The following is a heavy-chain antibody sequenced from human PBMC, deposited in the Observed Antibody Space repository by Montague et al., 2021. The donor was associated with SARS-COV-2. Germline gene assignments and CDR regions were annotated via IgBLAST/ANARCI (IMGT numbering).Heavy chain of an antibody. V-gene: IGHV6-1*01. CDR2: TYYRSKWYN. J-gene: IGHJ5*02. CDR3: ARDDPYCTNGVCYTGNWFDP. CDR1: GDSVSSNSAA. Sequence: CAISGDSVSSNSAAWNWIRQSPSRGLEWLGRTYYRSKWYNDYAVSVKSRITINPDTSKNQFSLQLNSVTPEDTAVYYCARDDPYCTNGVCYTGNWFDPWDQGTLVTVSS. D-gene: IGHD2-8*01.